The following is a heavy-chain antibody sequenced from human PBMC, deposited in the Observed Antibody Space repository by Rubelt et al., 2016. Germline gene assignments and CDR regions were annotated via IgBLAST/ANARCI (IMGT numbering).Heavy chain of an antibody. V-gene: IGHV4-59*01. Sequence: QVQLQESGPGLVKPSETLSLTCTVSGGSISSYYWIWIRQPPGKGLEWIGHVYDSGTATYNPSLKSRVTISVDRSKNQFSLKLNALTAADTAGYFCARDGGSSGWYDYWGQGTLVTVSS. J-gene: IGHJ4*02. D-gene: IGHD6-19*01. CDR1: GGSISSYY. CDR3: ARDGGSSGWYDY. CDR2: VYDSGTA.